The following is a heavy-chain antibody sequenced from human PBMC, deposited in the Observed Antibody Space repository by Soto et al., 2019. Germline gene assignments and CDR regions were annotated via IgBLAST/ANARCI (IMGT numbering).Heavy chain of an antibody. J-gene: IGHJ6*03. CDR3: ARGRDIVVVPAAYYYYYYYMDV. Sequence: SETLSLTCAVYGGSFSGYYWSWIRQPPGKGLEWIGEINHSGSTNYNPSLKSRVTISVDTSKNQFSLKLSSVTAEDTAVYYCARGRDIVVVPAAYYYYYYYMDVWGKGTTVTVSS. D-gene: IGHD2-2*01. CDR2: INHSGST. CDR1: GGSFSGYY. V-gene: IGHV4-34*01.